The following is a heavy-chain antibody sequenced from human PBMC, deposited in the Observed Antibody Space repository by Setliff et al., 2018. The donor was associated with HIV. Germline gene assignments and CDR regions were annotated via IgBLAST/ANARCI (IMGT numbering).Heavy chain of an antibody. J-gene: IGHJ4*02. CDR1: GFTFSSYA. V-gene: IGHV3-48*03. CDR3: ARPNYYDSSGSFDY. Sequence: PGESLKISCAPSGFTFSSYAMSWVRQAPGKGLEWVSYISSSGTTIYYADSVKGRFTISRDNAKNSLYLQMNSLRAEDTAVYYCARPNYYDSSGSFDYWGQGTLVTVSS. CDR2: ISSSGTTI. D-gene: IGHD3-22*01.